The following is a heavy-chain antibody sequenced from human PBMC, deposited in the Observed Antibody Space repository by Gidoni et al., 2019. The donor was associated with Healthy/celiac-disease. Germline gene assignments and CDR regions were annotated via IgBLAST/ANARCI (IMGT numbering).Heavy chain of an antibody. CDR3: ARDLGISGTTSDY. J-gene: IGHJ4*02. V-gene: IGHV3-48*01. Sequence: EVQLVESGGGLAQPGGSVRRPCAASGFTFSSYAMRGVRPAPGKGREWVSYIIIISRTIYYADSVKGRFTISRDNANKLLYLQMNSLRAEDTAVYYCARDLGISGTTSDYWGQGTLVTVSS. D-gene: IGHD1-7*01. CDR2: IIIISRTI. CDR1: GFTFSSYA.